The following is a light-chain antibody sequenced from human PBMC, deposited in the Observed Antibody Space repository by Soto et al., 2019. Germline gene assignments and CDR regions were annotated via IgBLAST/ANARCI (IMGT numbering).Light chain of an antibody. CDR3: QQYNSYRWT. J-gene: IGKJ1*01. CDR1: QSISTY. Sequence: DIQMTQSPSTLSASVGDRVTITCRASQSISTYLAWYQQKPGKAPKLLIYKASSLESGVPSRFSGSGSGTEFTLNISSLQPDDVATYYCQQYNSYRWTFGLGTKVE. V-gene: IGKV1-5*03. CDR2: KAS.